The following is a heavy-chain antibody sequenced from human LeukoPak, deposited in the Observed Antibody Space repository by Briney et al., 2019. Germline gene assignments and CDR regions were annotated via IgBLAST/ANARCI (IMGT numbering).Heavy chain of an antibody. Sequence: GGSLRLSCAASGFIFSTYGMHWVRQAPGKGLEWVAFIRNDGSDKYYAVSVKGRFTISRDNSKNTLYLQMNSLRSDDTAVYYCARVFQYSSGWYNWFDPWGQGTLVTVSS. CDR2: IRNDGSDK. V-gene: IGHV3-30*02. CDR1: GFIFSTYG. D-gene: IGHD6-19*01. J-gene: IGHJ5*02. CDR3: ARVFQYSSGWYNWFDP.